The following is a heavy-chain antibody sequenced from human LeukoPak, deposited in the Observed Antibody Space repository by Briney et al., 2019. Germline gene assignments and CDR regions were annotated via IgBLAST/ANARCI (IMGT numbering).Heavy chain of an antibody. Sequence: SQTLSLTCAISGDSVSSNSAAWNWIRQSPSRGLEWLGRTYYRSKWYNDYAVSVKSRITINPDTSKNQFSLQLNSVTPEDTAVYYCARARVGATTLGQHYYYYMDVWGKGTTVTVSS. CDR1: GDSVSSNSAA. CDR3: ARARVGATTLGQHYYYYMDV. CDR2: TYYRSKWYN. V-gene: IGHV6-1*01. J-gene: IGHJ6*03. D-gene: IGHD1-26*01.